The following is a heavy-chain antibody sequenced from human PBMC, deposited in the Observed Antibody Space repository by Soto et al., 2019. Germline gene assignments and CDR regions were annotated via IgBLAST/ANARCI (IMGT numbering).Heavy chain of an antibody. CDR1: GDSVSRNTAA. V-gene: IGHV6-1*01. Sequence: PSQTLSLTCAISGDSVSRNTAAWNLIRSSPSRGLEWLGRTDYRSNWRHDYAVSVKSRITDNPDTSKNHFSLQLNSVTPDDTAVYYCARGVSGSGFDLWGQGTLVTVSS. J-gene: IGHJ4*02. CDR2: TDYRSNWRH. D-gene: IGHD6-19*01. CDR3: ARGVSGSGFDL.